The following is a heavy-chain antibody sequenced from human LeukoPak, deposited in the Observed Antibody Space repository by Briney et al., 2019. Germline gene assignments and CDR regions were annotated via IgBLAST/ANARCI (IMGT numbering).Heavy chain of an antibody. CDR3: ARVFRPSLTVFIIRGAFDI. J-gene: IGHJ3*02. D-gene: IGHD3-3*01. Sequence: KTGGSLRLSCTASGFTFSSYSLNWVRQAPGKGLEWVSSVKGRFTISRDNDKSSLYLQMNSLRVEDTAVYYCARVFRPSLTVFIIRGAFDIWGQGTMVTVSS. CDR1: GFTFSSYS. V-gene: IGHV3-21*01.